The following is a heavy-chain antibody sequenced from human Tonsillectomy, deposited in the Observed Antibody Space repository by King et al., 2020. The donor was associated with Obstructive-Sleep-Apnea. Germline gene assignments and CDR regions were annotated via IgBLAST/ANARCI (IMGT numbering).Heavy chain of an antibody. J-gene: IGHJ4*02. CDR3: ARDSREYYDPSDYSYFDY. CDR1: GYTFTSYG. CDR2: ISAYNGNT. V-gene: IGHV1-18*01. Sequence: QLVQSGAEVKKPGASVKVSCKASGYTFTSYGISWVRQAPGQGLEWMGWISAYNGNTNYAQKVQGRVTMTTDTSTSTAYMELRSLRSDDTAVYYCARDSREYYDPSDYSYFDYWGQGTLVTVSS. D-gene: IGHD3-22*01.